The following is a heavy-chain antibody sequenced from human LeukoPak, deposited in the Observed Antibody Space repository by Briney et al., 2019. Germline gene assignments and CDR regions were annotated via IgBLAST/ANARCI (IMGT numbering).Heavy chain of an antibody. CDR3: ARAAKRDTLTHFDY. CDR1: GGSISSSSYY. V-gene: IGHV4-39*07. Sequence: SETLSLTCTVSGGSISSSSYYWGWIRQPPGKGLEWIGSIYYSGSTNYNPSLKSRVTISVDTSKNQFSLKLSSVTAADTAVYYCARAAKRDTLTHFDYWGQGTLVTVSS. J-gene: IGHJ4*02. D-gene: IGHD3-9*01. CDR2: IYYSGST.